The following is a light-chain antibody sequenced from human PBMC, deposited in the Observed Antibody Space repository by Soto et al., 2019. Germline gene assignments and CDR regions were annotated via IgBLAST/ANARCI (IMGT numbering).Light chain of an antibody. J-gene: IGKJ5*01. CDR1: QSVSSSY. V-gene: IGKV3-20*01. CDR3: QQHGSSIT. Sequence: EIVLTQSPGTLSLSPGERATLSCRASQSVSSSYLAWYQQKPGQAPRLLIYGASSRATGIPDRFSGSGSGTDFTLTINRLEPEDFAVYYCQQHGSSITFGQGTRLEIK. CDR2: GAS.